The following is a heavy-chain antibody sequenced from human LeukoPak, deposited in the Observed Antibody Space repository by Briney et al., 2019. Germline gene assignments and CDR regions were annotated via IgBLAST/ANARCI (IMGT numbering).Heavy chain of an antibody. V-gene: IGHV3-74*01. CDR2: IKTDGSNT. D-gene: IGHD3-22*01. CDR3: TRTYYYDSRDYFDY. CDR1: GFTFSSHW. Sequence: GGSLRLSCAASGFTFSSHWMHWVRQVPGKGLVWVSRIKTDGSNTVYADNVKGRFTISRDNAKNTLYLQMNSLRVEDTAVYYCTRTYYYDSRDYFDYWGQGALVTVSS. J-gene: IGHJ4*02.